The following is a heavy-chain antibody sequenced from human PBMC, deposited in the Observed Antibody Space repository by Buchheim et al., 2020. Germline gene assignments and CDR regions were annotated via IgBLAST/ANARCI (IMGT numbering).Heavy chain of an antibody. V-gene: IGHV3-15*01. CDR1: GFTFRNAW. J-gene: IGHJ4*02. CDR2: IKSKTKGGTA. D-gene: IGHD4-17*01. CDR3: TTDSLTVTTSLDY. Sequence: EVQLVESGGGLVKPGGSLRLSCAASGFTFRNAWMTWVRQAPGKGLEWVGRIKSKTKGGTADYAAPVKGRFTISRDDSKNKLHLQMNSLKTEDTAVYYCTTDSLTVTTSLDYWGQGTL.